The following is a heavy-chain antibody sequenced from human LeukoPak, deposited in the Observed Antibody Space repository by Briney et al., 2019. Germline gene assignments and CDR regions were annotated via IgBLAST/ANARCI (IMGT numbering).Heavy chain of an antibody. J-gene: IGHJ2*01. CDR3: ARDASPGYFDL. Sequence: GGSLRLSCAVSGFTFTMYWIHWVRQGPGKGLEWVSRITSDGSATGYADSVKGRFTISRDNAKNTLYLQMNSLRAEDTAVYYCARDASPGYFDLWGRGTLLIVSS. CDR1: GFTFTMYW. V-gene: IGHV3-74*01. CDR2: ITSDGSAT. D-gene: IGHD2-15*01.